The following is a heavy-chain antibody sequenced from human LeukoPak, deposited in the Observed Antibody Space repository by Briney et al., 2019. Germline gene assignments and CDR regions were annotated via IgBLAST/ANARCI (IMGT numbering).Heavy chain of an antibody. CDR3: ARTIYATAQY. Sequence: SETLSLTCDVYGGSFSGYYWSWIRQPPGKGLEWIGEINHSGNTDYNPSLESRVTMSVDTSKNQISLKLRSVTAADTAMYYCARTIYATAQYWGQGTLVTVSS. CDR1: GGSFSGYY. V-gene: IGHV4-34*01. D-gene: IGHD5/OR15-5a*01. CDR2: INHSGNT. J-gene: IGHJ4*02.